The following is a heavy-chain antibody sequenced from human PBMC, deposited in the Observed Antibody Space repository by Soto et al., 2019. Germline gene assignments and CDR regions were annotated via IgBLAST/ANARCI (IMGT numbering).Heavy chain of an antibody. V-gene: IGHV1-46*01. D-gene: IGHD2-2*01. Sequence: ASVKVSCKASGYTFTSYYMHWVRQAPGQGLEWMGIINPSGGSTSYAQKFQGRVTMTRDTSTSTVYMELSGLRSEDTAVYYCEREETNLVGGHRTSVVPAAMPDYWGQGTLVTVSS. J-gene: IGHJ4*02. CDR2: INPSGGST. CDR1: GYTFTSYY. CDR3: EREETNLVGGHRTSVVPAAMPDY.